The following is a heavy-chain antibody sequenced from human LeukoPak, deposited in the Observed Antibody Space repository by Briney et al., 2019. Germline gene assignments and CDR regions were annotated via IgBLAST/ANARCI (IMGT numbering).Heavy chain of an antibody. J-gene: IGHJ4*02. CDR1: GFTFSSYT. D-gene: IGHD4-17*01. V-gene: IGHV3-23*01. CDR2: INNRGSST. CDR3: AKERQTGDYFTSDY. Sequence: GGFLRLSCAASGFTFSSYTMSWVRQAPGEGLEWLSAINNRGSSTYYAGSVKDRFTISRDNSENTLYLQMNSLTVDDTAVYFCAKERQTGDYFTSDYWGQGTLVTVPS.